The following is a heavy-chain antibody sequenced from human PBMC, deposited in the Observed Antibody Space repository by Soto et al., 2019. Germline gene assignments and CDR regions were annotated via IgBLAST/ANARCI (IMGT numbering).Heavy chain of an antibody. CDR1: GFPFSVYY. CDR2: ISRSGATI. J-gene: IGHJ4*02. V-gene: IGHV3-11*01. D-gene: IGHD3-22*01. CDR3: VRDGQYYDTTESFRYYFDN. Sequence: PGGSLRLSCAASGFPFSVYYMSWVRQAPGKGLEWVSYISRSGATIYYADSVKGRFTISRDDARNSLYLQMKSLRVEDTAVYYCVRDGQYYDTTESFRYYFDNWGQGTLVTVSS.